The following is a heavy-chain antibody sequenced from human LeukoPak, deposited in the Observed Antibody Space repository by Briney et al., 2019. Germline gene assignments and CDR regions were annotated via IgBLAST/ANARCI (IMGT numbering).Heavy chain of an antibody. V-gene: IGHV1-46*01. J-gene: IGHJ4*02. CDR2: INPSGGST. Sequence: GASVKVSCKASGYTFTSYYMHWVRQAPGQGLEWMGIINPSGGSTSYAQKFQGRVTMTRDTSTSTVYMELSSLRSEDTAVYYCARAPIPGYSSSWYWDWGQGTLVTVSS. D-gene: IGHD6-13*01. CDR3: ARAPIPGYSSSWYWD. CDR1: GYTFTSYY.